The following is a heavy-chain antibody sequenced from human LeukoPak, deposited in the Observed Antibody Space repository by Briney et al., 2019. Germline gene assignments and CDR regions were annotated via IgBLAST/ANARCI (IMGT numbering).Heavy chain of an antibody. CDR1: GFIFSHHG. V-gene: IGHV3-23*01. D-gene: IGHD2-2*01. J-gene: IGHJ3*02. CDR3: ARGDCTSSDCSLGLYAFDM. CDR2: IRADAVTT. Sequence: QAGGTLRLSCATSGFIFSHHGMNWVRQAPGKGLEWVSGIRADAVTTYYADSVKGRFIISRDNSKNTVYLQVNSLSAEDAAVYYCARGDCTSSDCSLGLYAFDMWGQGTMVTVSS.